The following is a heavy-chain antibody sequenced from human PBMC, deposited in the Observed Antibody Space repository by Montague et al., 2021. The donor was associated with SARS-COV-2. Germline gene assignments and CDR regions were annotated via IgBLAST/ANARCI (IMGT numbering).Heavy chain of an antibody. CDR1: GDSVASNTAT. CDR3: ASTTTRMLYPENAFDI. CDR2: TYYRSKWYH. J-gene: IGHJ3*02. D-gene: IGHD2-15*01. V-gene: IGHV6-1*01. Sequence: CAISGDSVASNTATCNWIKQSPSRGLEWLVITYYRSKWYHDYAISLKSRITINPDTSKNQFSLQLSSVAPEDTAVFYCASTTTRMLYPENAFDIWGQGTMVTGSS.